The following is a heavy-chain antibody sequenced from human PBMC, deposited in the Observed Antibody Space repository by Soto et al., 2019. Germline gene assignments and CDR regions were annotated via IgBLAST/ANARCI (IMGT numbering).Heavy chain of an antibody. CDR3: ARNAYYDFWSGYLLDSWLFDY. CDR1: GFTFSDYY. D-gene: IGHD3-3*01. V-gene: IGHV3-11*01. Sequence: GGSLRLSCAASGFTFSDYYMSWIRQAPGKGLEWVSYISSSGSTIYYADSVKGRFTISRDNAKNSLYLQMNSLRAEDTAVYYCARNAYYDFWSGYLLDSWLFDYWGQGTLVTVSS. J-gene: IGHJ4*02. CDR2: ISSSGSTI.